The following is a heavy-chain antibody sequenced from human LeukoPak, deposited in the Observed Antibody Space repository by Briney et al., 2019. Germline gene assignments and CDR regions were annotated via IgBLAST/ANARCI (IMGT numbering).Heavy chain of an antibody. CDR1: GYTFTGYY. CDR2: INPNGGGT. J-gene: IGHJ5*02. Sequence: ASVKVSCKASGYTFTGYYVHWVRQAPGQGLEWMGWINPNGGGTKYGQKFQGRVTMTRDTSISTAYMELSRLRSDDTAVYYCARDPTANWGYSARFDPWGQGTLVTVSS. CDR3: ARDPTANWGYSARFDP. V-gene: IGHV1-2*02. D-gene: IGHD7-27*01.